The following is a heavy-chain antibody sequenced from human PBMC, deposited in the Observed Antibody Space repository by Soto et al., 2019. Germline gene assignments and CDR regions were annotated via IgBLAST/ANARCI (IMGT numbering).Heavy chain of an antibody. Sequence: VQLVESGGGLVQPGGSLGLSCAASGFTFSNYNMNWVRQAPGKGLEWLSYISISSTKYYTDPVKGRFTISRDNAKNSLYLQMNSLRDEDTAVYYCARVGFGSTGWGGDFDYWGQGTLVTVSS. CDR1: GFTFSNYN. J-gene: IGHJ4*02. CDR2: ISISSTK. D-gene: IGHD6-19*01. V-gene: IGHV3-48*02. CDR3: ARVGFGSTGWGGDFDY.